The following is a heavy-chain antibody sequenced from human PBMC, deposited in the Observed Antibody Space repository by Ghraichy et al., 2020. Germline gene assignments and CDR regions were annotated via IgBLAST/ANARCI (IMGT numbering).Heavy chain of an antibody. CDR1: GFTFKNHA. Sequence: GESLNISCETSGFTFKNHAMTWVRQAPGKGLEWVSLISSSGSGTYYADSVKSRFTISRDNSKNTVYLQMNSVRAGDTAVYFCAKELSPVVGIPSYYFDYWGQGTLVTVSS. D-gene: IGHD3-16*02. CDR2: ISSSGSGT. J-gene: IGHJ4*02. V-gene: IGHV3-23*01. CDR3: AKELSPVVGIPSYYFDY.